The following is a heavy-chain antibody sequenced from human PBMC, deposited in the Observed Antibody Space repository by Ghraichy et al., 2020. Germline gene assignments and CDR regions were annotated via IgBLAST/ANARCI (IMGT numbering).Heavy chain of an antibody. D-gene: IGHD6-6*01. Sequence: GGSLRLSCAASGFTFSSYRMNWVRQAPGKGLEWVSSITSSSSYIYYADSVKGRFTISRDNAKNLLYLQMNSLRAEDTAVYYCARDYSSSSLDYWGQGTLVTVSS. V-gene: IGHV3-21*01. CDR2: ITSSSSYI. J-gene: IGHJ4*02. CDR1: GFTFSSYR. CDR3: ARDYSSSSLDY.